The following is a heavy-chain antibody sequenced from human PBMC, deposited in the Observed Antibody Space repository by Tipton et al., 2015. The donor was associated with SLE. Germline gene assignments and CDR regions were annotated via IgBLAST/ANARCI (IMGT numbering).Heavy chain of an antibody. V-gene: IGHV5-51*01. Sequence: QSGAEVKKPGESLKISCEGSGYSFNTYWIGWVRQMPGKGLEWMAIIYPGDSNTKYSPSFLDQVTISADKSISTAYLQGNSLKASDSAMYYCVRQHRWSDGGLYLDDWGKGTLVTVSS. CDR1: GYSFNTYW. D-gene: IGHD4-23*01. CDR3: VRQHRWSDGGLYLDD. J-gene: IGHJ4*02. CDR2: IYPGDSNT.